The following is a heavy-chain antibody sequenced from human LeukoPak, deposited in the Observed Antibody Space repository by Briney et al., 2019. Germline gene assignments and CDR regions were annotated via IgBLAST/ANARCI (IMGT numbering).Heavy chain of an antibody. Sequence: RASVKVSCKVSGYTLTELSMHWVRQAPGKGLEWMGGFDPEDGETIYAQKFQGRVTMTEDTSTDTAYMELSSLRSDDTAVYYCAREFLWFGESDYWGQGTLVTVSS. CDR2: FDPEDGET. V-gene: IGHV1-24*01. J-gene: IGHJ4*02. D-gene: IGHD3-10*01. CDR3: AREFLWFGESDY. CDR1: GYTLTELS.